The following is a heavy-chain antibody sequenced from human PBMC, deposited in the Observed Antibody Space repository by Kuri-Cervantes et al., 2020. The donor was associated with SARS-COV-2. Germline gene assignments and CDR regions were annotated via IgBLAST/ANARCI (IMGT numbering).Heavy chain of an antibody. V-gene: IGHV4-39*07. CDR3: ARVRTPPTGTTSGRGWFDP. J-gene: IGHJ5*02. CDR1: GGSISSSSYY. CDR2: IYYSGST. Sequence: GSLRLSCTVSGGSISSSSYYWGWIRQPPGKGLEWIGSIYYSGSTYYNPSLKSRVTISVDTSKNQFSLKLSSVTAADTAVYYCARVRTPPTGTTSGRGWFDPWGQGTLVTVSS. D-gene: IGHD1-1*01.